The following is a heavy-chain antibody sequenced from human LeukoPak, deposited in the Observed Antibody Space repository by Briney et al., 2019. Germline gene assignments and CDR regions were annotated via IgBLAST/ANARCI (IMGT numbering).Heavy chain of an antibody. Sequence: GGSLRLSCGASGFXFSDHYMDWVRQAPGKGLEWVGRSRNKATSYTTEYAVSVKGRFIISRDDSKNSLYLQMNSLRTDDTAVYYCARDLDYGGNSDAFGIWGQGTMVTVSS. CDR3: ARDLDYGGNSDAFGI. J-gene: IGHJ3*02. V-gene: IGHV3-72*01. D-gene: IGHD4-23*01. CDR2: SRNKATSYTT. CDR1: GFXFSDHY.